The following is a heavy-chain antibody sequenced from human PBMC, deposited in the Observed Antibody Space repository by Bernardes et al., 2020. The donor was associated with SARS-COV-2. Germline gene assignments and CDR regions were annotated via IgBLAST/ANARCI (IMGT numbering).Heavy chain of an antibody. CDR1: GINFANAC. CDR3: GRDRGRGSGMDV. J-gene: IGHJ6*02. CDR2: MNQDGSEK. V-gene: IGHV3-7*04. Sequence: GGSLRLSCAAPGINFANACMTWVRQAPGKGLEWVANMNQDGSEKSYVDSVKGRFTISRDNAKNSLYLQMNSLRVEDTAVYYCGRDRGRGSGMDVWGQGTTVTVSS. D-gene: IGHD3-16*01.